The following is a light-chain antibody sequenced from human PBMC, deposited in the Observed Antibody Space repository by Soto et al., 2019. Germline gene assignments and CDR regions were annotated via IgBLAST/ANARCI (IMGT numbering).Light chain of an antibody. J-gene: IGLJ2*01. CDR2: DVS. CDR3: SSYAATNKVT. CDR1: SSDVGGYNS. Sequence: QSVLTQPPSASGSPGQSVTISCTGTSSDVGGYNSVSWYQHHPAKAPKLIIYDVSKGPSGVPDRFSGSKSGNTASLTVSGLQAEDEADYYCSSYAATNKVTFGGGTKLTVL. V-gene: IGLV2-8*01.